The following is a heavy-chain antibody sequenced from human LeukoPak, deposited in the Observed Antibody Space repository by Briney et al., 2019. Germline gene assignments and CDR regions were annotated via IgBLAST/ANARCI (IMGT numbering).Heavy chain of an antibody. CDR1: GYSFTNYR. J-gene: IGHJ4*02. CDR2: IYPGDSGT. CDR3: ARARGDYLDY. Sequence: GESLKISCKATGYSFTNYRIAWVRQAPGKGLEWMGIIYPGDSGTTYSPSFQGQVTTSVDKSINTAYLQWNALKASDTAMYYCARARGDYLDYWGQGTLVTVSS. V-gene: IGHV5-51*01.